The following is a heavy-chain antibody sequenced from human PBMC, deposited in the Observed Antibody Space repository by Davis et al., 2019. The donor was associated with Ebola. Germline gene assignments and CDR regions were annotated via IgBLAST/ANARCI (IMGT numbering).Heavy chain of an antibody. V-gene: IGHV3-20*04. CDR2: INWKGGST. J-gene: IGHJ6*02. CDR1: GFTFDDYG. D-gene: IGHD2-2*03. Sequence: GESLKISCAASGFTFDDYGMNWVRQAPGKGLEWVSGINWKGGSTGYADSVKGRFTISRDNAKKSLYLQMNSLRPEDMALYYCAKDRASGFCTSTSCPPGAPQKFYSYGMDVWGQGTTVTVSS. CDR3: AKDRASGFCTSTSCPPGAPQKFYSYGMDV.